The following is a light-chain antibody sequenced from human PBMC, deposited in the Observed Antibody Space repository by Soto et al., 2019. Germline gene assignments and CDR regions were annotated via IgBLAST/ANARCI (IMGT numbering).Light chain of an antibody. Sequence: EIVLTQSPATLSLSPGGRATLSCRASQSVSSYLAWYQQKPGQAPRLLIYDASNRATGIPARFSGSGSGTAFTLTISCLEPEDFAVYYCQQRSNWPPYTFGQGTKLEIK. J-gene: IGKJ2*01. CDR3: QQRSNWPPYT. CDR2: DAS. V-gene: IGKV3-11*01. CDR1: QSVSSY.